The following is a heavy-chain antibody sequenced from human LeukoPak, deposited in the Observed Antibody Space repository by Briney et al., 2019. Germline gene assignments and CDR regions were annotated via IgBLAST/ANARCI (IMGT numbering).Heavy chain of an antibody. J-gene: IGHJ4*02. CDR1: GFTFSSYA. CDR3: AKVQDYYDSSVTFDY. D-gene: IGHD3-22*01. V-gene: IGHV3-23*01. Sequence: GGSLRLSCAASGFTFSSYAMSWVRQAPGKGLGWVSAISGSGGSTYYADSVKGRFTISRDNSKNTLYLQMNSLRAEDTAVYYCAKVQDYYDSSVTFDYWGQGTLVTVSS. CDR2: ISGSGGST.